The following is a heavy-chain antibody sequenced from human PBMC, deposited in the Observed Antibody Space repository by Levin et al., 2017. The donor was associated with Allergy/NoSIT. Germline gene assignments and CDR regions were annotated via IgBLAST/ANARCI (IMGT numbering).Heavy chain of an antibody. CDR2: VYWDDDK. V-gene: IGHV2-5*02. CDR1: GFSLTTYGVG. D-gene: IGHD6-19*01. J-gene: IGHJ4*02. CDR3: AHEKWLGNWVFNFDY. Sequence: SGPTLVKPTQTLTLTCTVSGFSLTTYGVGVGWIRQPPGKALEWLAIVYWDDDKRYSSSPNSRLTITKDTYKNQVVLTVTNMDPVDTATYYCAHEKWLGNWVFNFDYWGQGTLVTVSS.